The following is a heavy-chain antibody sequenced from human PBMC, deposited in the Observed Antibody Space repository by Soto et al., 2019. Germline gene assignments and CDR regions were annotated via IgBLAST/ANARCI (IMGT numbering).Heavy chain of an antibody. Sequence: ASVKVSCKVSGYTLTELAMHWVRQAPGKGHEWMGGFDPEDGETIYAQKFQGRVTMTEDTSTDTAYMELSSLRSEDTAVYYCATGTLLRGKFDYWGQGTLVTVSS. V-gene: IGHV1-24*01. CDR2: FDPEDGET. CDR3: ATGTLLRGKFDY. CDR1: GYTLTELA. J-gene: IGHJ4*02. D-gene: IGHD3-16*01.